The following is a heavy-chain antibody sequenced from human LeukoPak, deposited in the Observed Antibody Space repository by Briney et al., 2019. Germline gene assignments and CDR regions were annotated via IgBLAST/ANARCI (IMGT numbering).Heavy chain of an antibody. Sequence: GGSLRLSCAASGFRFSDYYMHWVRQAPGKGLVWVSHINGDGSITGHADSVKGRFTISRDNAKNTLFLQMNSLRAEDTAVYYCARTIRGYWGQGTLATVSS. CDR1: GFRFSDYY. CDR2: INGDGSIT. V-gene: IGHV3-74*01. CDR3: ARTIRGY. J-gene: IGHJ4*02. D-gene: IGHD3-10*01.